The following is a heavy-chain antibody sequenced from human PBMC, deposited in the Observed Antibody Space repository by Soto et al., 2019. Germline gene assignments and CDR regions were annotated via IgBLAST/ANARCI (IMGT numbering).Heavy chain of an antibody. Sequence: EVQLLESGGGLVQPGGSLRLSCAASGFTFSTYAMSWVRQTPGKGLEWVAGINYSAGSTYYADSVKGRFTISRDNSKNMLYLQMNSLRAEDTAVYYCARTYYYGLGSTPRFDPWGQVCLVTASS. CDR1: GFTFSTYA. V-gene: IGHV3-23*01. CDR2: INYSAGST. J-gene: IGHJ5*02. D-gene: IGHD3-10*01. CDR3: ARTYYYGLGSTPRFDP.